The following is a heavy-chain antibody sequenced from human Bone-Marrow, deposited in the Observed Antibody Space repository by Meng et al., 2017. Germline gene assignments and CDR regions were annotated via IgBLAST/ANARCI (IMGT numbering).Heavy chain of an antibody. Sequence: GESLKISCAASGFTFSSYEVNWVRQAPGKGLEWVSYISSSGSTIYYADSVKGRFTISRDNAKNSLYLQMNSLRAEDTAVYYCARETHASYYYDSSGYPQPFDIWGQGTMVTVSS. D-gene: IGHD3-22*01. V-gene: IGHV3-48*03. J-gene: IGHJ3*02. CDR1: GFTFSSYE. CDR3: ARETHASYYYDSSGYPQPFDI. CDR2: ISSSGSTI.